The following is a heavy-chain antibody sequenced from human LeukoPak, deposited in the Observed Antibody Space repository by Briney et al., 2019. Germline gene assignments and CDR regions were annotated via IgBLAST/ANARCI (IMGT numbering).Heavy chain of an antibody. CDR3: ARGWSSGLGY. V-gene: IGHV1-2*02. D-gene: IGHD6-19*01. Sequence: ASVKVSCKASGYTFTGYYMHWVRQAPGQGLEWMGWINPNSGGTNYAQKFQGRVTMTRDTSISTAYMELSSLRAEDMAVYYCARGWSSGLGYWGQGTLVTVSS. CDR2: INPNSGGT. J-gene: IGHJ4*02. CDR1: GYTFTGYY.